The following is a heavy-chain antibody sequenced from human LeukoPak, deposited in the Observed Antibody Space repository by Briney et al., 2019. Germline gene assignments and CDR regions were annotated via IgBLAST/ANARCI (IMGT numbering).Heavy chain of an antibody. D-gene: IGHD1-26*01. Sequence: GGSLRLSCAASGFTFSSYGIHWVRQAPGKGLEWVAVIWYDGSNKYYADSVKGRFTISRDNAKDTLYLHMNSLRPEDTAVYYCARAQVGAPTDLWGQGTLVTVSS. CDR3: ARAQVGAPTDL. V-gene: IGHV3-33*01. CDR1: GFTFSSYG. CDR2: IWYDGSNK. J-gene: IGHJ5*02.